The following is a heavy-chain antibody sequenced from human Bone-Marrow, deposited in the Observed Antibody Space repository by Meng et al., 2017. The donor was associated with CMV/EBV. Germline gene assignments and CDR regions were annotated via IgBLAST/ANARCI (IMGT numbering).Heavy chain of an antibody. J-gene: IGHJ6*02. CDR2: ISYDGSNK. V-gene: IGHV3-30-3*01. CDR3: ARASCSSTSCYSPYYYYGMDV. D-gene: IGHD2-2*02. Sequence: LSLTCAASGFTFSSYAMHWVRQAPGKGLEWVAVISYDGSNKYYADSVKGRFTISRDNSKNTLYLQMNSLRAEDTAVYYCARASCSSTSCYSPYYYYGMDVWGQGTTVTVSS. CDR1: GFTFSSYA.